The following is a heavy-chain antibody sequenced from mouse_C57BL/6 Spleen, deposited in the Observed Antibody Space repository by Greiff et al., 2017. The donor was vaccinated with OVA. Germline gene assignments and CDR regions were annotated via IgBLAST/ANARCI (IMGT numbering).Heavy chain of an antibody. Sequence: VKLQQPGTELVKPGASVKLSCKASGYTFTSYWMHWVKQRPGQGLEWIGNINPTNGGTNYNEKFKSKATLTVDKSSSTAYMQLSSLTSEDSAVYYCARERDDLYYAMDYWGQGTSVTVSS. CDR1: GYTFTSYW. V-gene: IGHV1-53*01. CDR3: ARERDDLYYAMDY. J-gene: IGHJ4*01. CDR2: INPTNGGT.